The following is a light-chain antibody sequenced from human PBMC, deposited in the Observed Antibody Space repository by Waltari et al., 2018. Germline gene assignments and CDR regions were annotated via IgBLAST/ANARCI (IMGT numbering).Light chain of an antibody. J-gene: IGKJ4*01. CDR2: GAS. CDR1: QSVRTN. V-gene: IGKV3-15*01. CDR3: QQYYVWPPIT. Sequence: VLLTQSPASLSVSPGDTVILSCRASQSVRTNFVWYQQKAGQAPRTLIYGASTRASVVPSRCSGSGSETDFTLIISSLQAEDAAVYCCQQYYVWPPITFGGGTKLEI.